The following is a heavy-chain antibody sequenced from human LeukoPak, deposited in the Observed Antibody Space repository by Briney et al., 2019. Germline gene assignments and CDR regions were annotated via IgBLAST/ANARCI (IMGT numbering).Heavy chain of an antibody. V-gene: IGHV1-69*05. Sequence: ASVKVSCKACGGTFSSYAISWVRQAPGRGLEWMGTIIPIFGTANYAQKFQGRVTITTDESTSTAYMELSSLRSEDTAVYYCASLNYDILTGYYGFDYWGQGTLVTVSS. CDR3: ASLNYDILTGYYGFDY. J-gene: IGHJ4*02. D-gene: IGHD3-9*01. CDR1: GGTFSSYA. CDR2: IIPIFGTA.